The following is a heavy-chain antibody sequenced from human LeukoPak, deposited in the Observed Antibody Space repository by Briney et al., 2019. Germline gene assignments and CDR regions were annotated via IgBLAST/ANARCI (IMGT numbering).Heavy chain of an antibody. V-gene: IGHV3-23*01. J-gene: IGHJ5*02. CDR3: ARDPLLGTLRKSNWFDP. Sequence: GGSLRLSCAASGFTFSRYDMSWVRQAPGKGLEWVSAISGSGGSTYYADSVKGRFTISRDNSKNSLYLQMNSLRAEDTAVYYCARDPLLGTLRKSNWFDPWGQGTLVTVSS. CDR2: ISGSGGST. D-gene: IGHD1-1*01. CDR1: GFTFSRYD.